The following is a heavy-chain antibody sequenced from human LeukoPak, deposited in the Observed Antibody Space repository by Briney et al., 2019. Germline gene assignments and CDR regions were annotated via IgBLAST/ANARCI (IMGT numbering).Heavy chain of an antibody. CDR3: TRPAADCGGDCYWAFDY. Sequence: GGSLRLSCAASGFTFSTYPMNWVRQAPGKGLEWVSYISSRSSTIYYADSVKGRFTISRDNAKNSLYLQMNSLRAEDTAVYYCTRPAADCGGDCYWAFDYWGQGTLVTVSS. CDR2: ISSRSSTI. J-gene: IGHJ4*02. V-gene: IGHV3-48*01. D-gene: IGHD2-21*01. CDR1: GFTFSTYP.